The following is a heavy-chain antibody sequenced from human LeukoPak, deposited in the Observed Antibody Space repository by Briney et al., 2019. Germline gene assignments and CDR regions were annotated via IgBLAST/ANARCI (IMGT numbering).Heavy chain of an antibody. Sequence: GGSLRLSCAGSGFKFMDNSMHWVRQAPGRGLEWVSSISSSKTYIYYRDSVKGRFTISRDNAKNSLFLQMNSLRVEDTAVYFCARGYCSGTSCYMFDSWGQGTRVIVSS. CDR2: ISSSKTYI. J-gene: IGHJ4*02. CDR3: ARGYCSGTSCYMFDS. V-gene: IGHV3-21*01. CDR1: GFKFMDNS. D-gene: IGHD2-2*01.